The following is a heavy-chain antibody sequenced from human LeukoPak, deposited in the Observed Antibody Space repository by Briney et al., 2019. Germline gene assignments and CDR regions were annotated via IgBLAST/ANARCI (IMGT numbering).Heavy chain of an antibody. V-gene: IGHV3-7*03. CDR1: GFTFSNYW. CDR3: AKDISATTWAFDI. CDR2: IKEEGSEK. J-gene: IGHJ3*02. D-gene: IGHD1-26*01. Sequence: GGSLRLSCAASGFTFSNYWMSWVRQAPGKGLEWVANIKEEGSEKNYVDSVKGRFTISRDNSKNTLYLQMNSLRAEDTAVYYCAKDISATTWAFDIWGQGTMVTVSS.